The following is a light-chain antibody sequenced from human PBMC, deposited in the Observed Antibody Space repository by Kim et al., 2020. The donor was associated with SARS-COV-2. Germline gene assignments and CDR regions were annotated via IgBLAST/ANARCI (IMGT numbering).Light chain of an antibody. CDR3: QQFSSSPYT. CDR1: QSVRSTS. J-gene: IGKJ2*01. V-gene: IGKV3-20*01. CDR2: GAF. Sequence: VLTQSPATLSLSPGERATLSCRASQSVRSTSLAWYQQKPGQAPRLLMFGAFNRATDIPDRFSGSGSGTDFILTISRLEPEDFAVYYCQQFSSSPYTFGQGTKLEI.